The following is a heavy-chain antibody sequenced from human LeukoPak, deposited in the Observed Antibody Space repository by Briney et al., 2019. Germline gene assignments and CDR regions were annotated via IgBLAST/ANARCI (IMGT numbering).Heavy chain of an antibody. CDR1: GYTFTSYD. V-gene: IGHV1-8*01. J-gene: IGHJ4*02. CDR2: MNPNSGNT. CDR3: ARAFSRDYDFWSGYSYYFDY. D-gene: IGHD3-3*01. Sequence: ASVKVSCKASGYTFTSYDINWVRQATGQGLEWMGWMNPNSGNTGYAQKFQGRVTMTRNTSISTAYMELSSLRSEDTAVYYCARAFSRDYDFWSGYSYYFDYWGQGTLVTVSS.